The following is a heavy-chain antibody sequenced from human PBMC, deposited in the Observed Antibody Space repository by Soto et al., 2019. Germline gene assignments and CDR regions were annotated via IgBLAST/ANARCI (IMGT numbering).Heavy chain of an antibody. D-gene: IGHD3-10*01. CDR1: GGTFSSYT. CDR3: ARFRGSYGMDV. CDR2: IIPILGIA. J-gene: IGHJ6*02. Sequence: QVQLVQSGAEVKKPGSSVKVSCKASGGTFSSYTISWVRQAPGQGLEWMGRIIPILGIANYAQKFQGRVTITADKSTSTAYMELSTLRSEDTAVYYCARFRGSYGMDVWGQGTTVTVSS. V-gene: IGHV1-69*02.